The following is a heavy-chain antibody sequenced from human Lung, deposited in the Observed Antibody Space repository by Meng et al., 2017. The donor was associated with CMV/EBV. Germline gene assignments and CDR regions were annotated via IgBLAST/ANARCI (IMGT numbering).Heavy chain of an antibody. CDR1: GFTISNAK. Sequence: GGSLRLSCAGSGFTISNAKISWVRQAPGKGLEWVARIKPTTEHETIDYAAPVEGRFTISRDDSRNTVYLQMNSLKSEDTAVYFCTTVNWNYYDYWGQRTVVTVSS. CDR2: IKPTTEHETI. D-gene: IGHD1-1*01. V-gene: IGHV3-15*01. CDR3: TTVNWNYYDY. J-gene: IGHJ4*02.